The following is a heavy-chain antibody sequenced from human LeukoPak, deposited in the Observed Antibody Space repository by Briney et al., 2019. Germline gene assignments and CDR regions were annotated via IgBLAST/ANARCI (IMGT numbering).Heavy chain of an antibody. V-gene: IGHV1-69*01. CDR1: GGTFSSYA. CDR3: ARDEGYCSSTSCSNYFDY. J-gene: IGHJ4*02. Sequence: SVKVSCKASGGTFSSYAISWVRQAPGQGLEWMGGIIPIFGTANYAQKFQGRVTITADESTSTAYMELSSLRSEDTAVYYCARDEGYCSSTSCSNYFDYWGQGTLVTVSS. CDR2: IIPIFGTA. D-gene: IGHD2-2*01.